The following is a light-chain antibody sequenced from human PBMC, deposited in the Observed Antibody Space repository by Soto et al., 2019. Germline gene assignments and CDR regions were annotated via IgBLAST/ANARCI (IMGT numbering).Light chain of an antibody. J-gene: IGKJ1*01. Sequence: EIVMTQSPATLSVSPGERATLSCRASQSVSSNLAWYQHKPGQAPRLLIYGASTRATGIPDRFSGSGSGTDFTLTISSLQSEDVAVYCCQQYYSTPLTFGQGTKVEIK. V-gene: IGKV3-15*01. CDR2: GAS. CDR1: QSVSSN. CDR3: QQYYSTPLT.